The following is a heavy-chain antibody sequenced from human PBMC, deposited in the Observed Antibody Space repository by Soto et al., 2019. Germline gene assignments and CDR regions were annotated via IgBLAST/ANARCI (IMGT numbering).Heavy chain of an antibody. CDR3: ARSYGSGYRAFDY. CDR1: GDTFNFYS. D-gene: IGHD3-10*01. J-gene: IGHJ4*02. V-gene: IGHV1-69*02. Sequence: QVQLVQSGAEVKRPGSSVKVSCKASGDTFNFYSINWVRQAPGLGLEWMGRVNPIVSMSNYAQKFQGRVTMTADKSTSTAYMALSSLRSADTAIYYCARSYGSGYRAFDYWGQGALVTVSS. CDR2: VNPIVSMS.